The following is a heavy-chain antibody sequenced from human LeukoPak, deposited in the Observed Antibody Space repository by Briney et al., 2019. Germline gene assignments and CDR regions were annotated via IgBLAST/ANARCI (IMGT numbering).Heavy chain of an antibody. D-gene: IGHD1-1*01. CDR2: MWYDGSEK. V-gene: IGHV3-33*07. J-gene: IGHJ3*01. CDR3: ARDVAATGTNAFDV. Sequence: PGTSLRLSCVASGFSFKSYGMYWVRQAPGKGLEWVAVMWYDGSEKYYGDPVKGRFTISRDNSKNTLYLQMNTLRVDDTAVYYCARDVAATGTNAFDVWDQGTMVPVSS. CDR1: GFSFKSYG.